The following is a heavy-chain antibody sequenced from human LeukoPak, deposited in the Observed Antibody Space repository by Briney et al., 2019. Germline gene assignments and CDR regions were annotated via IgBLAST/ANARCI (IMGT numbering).Heavy chain of an antibody. J-gene: IGHJ1*01. Sequence: SETLPLTCTVSGGSISSSSYYWGWIRQPPGKGLEWIGSIHYGGTTYYNPSLKSRVTISVDTSKNQFSLKLSSVTAADTAVFYCAGLKEYFQYWGQGTLVTVPS. CDR3: AGLKEYFQY. CDR1: GGSISSSSYY. CDR2: IHYGGTT. V-gene: IGHV4-39*01.